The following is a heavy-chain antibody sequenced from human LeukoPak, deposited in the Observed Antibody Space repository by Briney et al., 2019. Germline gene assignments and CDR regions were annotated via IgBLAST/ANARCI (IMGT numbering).Heavy chain of an antibody. CDR1: GASISNYY. CDR2: MYNSGST. J-gene: IGHJ4*02. Sequence: PSETLSLTCTVSGASISNYYWSWIRQPAGKGLEWIGRMYNSGSTIYNPSLQSRVTMSLDTSSNHFSLNLISVTAADTAVYYCVRAEGGGYARYWGQGTLVTVSS. CDR3: VRAEGGGYARY. V-gene: IGHV4-4*07. D-gene: IGHD5-12*01.